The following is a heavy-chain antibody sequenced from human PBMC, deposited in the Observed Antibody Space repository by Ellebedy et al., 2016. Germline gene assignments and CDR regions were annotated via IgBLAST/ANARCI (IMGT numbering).Heavy chain of an antibody. CDR3: ARSTYSSSWPGEFDY. Sequence: GESLKISCKGSGYSFTSYWISWVRQMPGKGLEWMGRIDPSDSYTNYSPSFQGHVTISADKSISTAYLQWSSLKASDTAMYYCARSTYSSSWPGEFDYWGQGTLVTVSS. J-gene: IGHJ4*02. CDR2: IDPSDSYT. V-gene: IGHV5-10-1*01. D-gene: IGHD6-13*01. CDR1: GYSFTSYW.